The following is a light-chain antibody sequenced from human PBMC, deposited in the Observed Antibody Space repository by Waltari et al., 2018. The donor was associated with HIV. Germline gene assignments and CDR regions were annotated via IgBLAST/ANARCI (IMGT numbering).Light chain of an antibody. CDR1: SSNIGAGYD. CDR3: QSYDSSLSAPFV. J-gene: IGLJ1*01. Sequence: QSVLTQPPSVSGAPGQRVTISCTGSSSNIGAGYDVHWYQQLPGTAPKLLIYGNSNRPSGLPGGFSGSKSGTSASLAITGLQAEDEADYYCQSYDSSLSAPFVFGTGTKVTVL. CDR2: GNS. V-gene: IGLV1-40*01.